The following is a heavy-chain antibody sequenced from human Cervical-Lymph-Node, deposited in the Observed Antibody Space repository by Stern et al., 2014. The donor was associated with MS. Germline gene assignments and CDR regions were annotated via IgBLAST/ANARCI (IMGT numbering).Heavy chain of an antibody. V-gene: IGHV3-66*01. CDR3: MKTDGC. D-gene: IGHD6-19*01. CDR1: GFTVSNSY. Sequence: EMQLVESGGGLVQPGGSLRLSCAASGFTVSNSYMHWVRQPPGKGLEWVSLIYTGGSTSYADSVKGRFTMSRDTSKDTLYLQMTGLRADDTAVYYCMKTDGCWGQGTLVTVSS. J-gene: IGHJ4*02. CDR2: IYTGGST.